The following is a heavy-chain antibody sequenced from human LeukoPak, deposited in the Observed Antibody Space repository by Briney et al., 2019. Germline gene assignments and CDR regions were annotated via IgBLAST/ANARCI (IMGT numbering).Heavy chain of an antibody. J-gene: IGHJ3*02. CDR3: ARVKRGRYFDWLSPADAFDI. CDR2: IYYSGST. Sequence: SETLSLTCTVSGGSISSYYWSWIRQPAGKGLEWIGSIYYSGSTYYNPSLKSRVTISVDTSKNQFSLKLSSVTAADTAVYYCARVKRGRYFDWLSPADAFDIWGQGTMVTVSS. D-gene: IGHD3-9*01. V-gene: IGHV4-4*07. CDR1: GGSISSYY.